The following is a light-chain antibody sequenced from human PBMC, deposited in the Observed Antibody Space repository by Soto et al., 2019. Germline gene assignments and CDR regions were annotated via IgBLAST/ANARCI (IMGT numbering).Light chain of an antibody. CDR3: QQDDGSSRT. J-gene: IGKJ1*01. CDR2: DAS. V-gene: IGKV1-5*01. CDR1: QNINRR. Sequence: DIQMTQSPSTLSASVGDRVTITCRASQNINRRLAWYQQKPGKAPNLLIYDASSLESGVPSRLSGSGSGTELTLNITSMQHDDFANYYCQQDDGSSRTFGKGTRRDIK.